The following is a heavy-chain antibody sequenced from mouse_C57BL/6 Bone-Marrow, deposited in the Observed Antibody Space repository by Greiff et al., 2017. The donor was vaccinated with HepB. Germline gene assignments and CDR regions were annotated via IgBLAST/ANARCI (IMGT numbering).Heavy chain of an antibody. CDR2: ISNGGGST. V-gene: IGHV5-12*01. Sequence: EVQLVESGGGLVQPGGSLKLSCAASGFTFSDYYMYWVRQTPEKRLEWVAYISNGGGSTYYPDTVKGRFTISRDNAKNTLYLQMSRLKSEDTAMYYCARRDGSWFAYWGQGTLVTVSA. J-gene: IGHJ3*01. D-gene: IGHD2-3*01. CDR3: ARRDGSWFAY. CDR1: GFTFSDYY.